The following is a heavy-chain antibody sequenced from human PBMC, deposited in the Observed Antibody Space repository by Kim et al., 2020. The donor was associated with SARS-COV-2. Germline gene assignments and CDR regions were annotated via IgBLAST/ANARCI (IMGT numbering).Heavy chain of an antibody. J-gene: IGHJ4*02. D-gene: IGHD3-22*01. CDR3: ARVILDYYDSSEQVFDY. Sequence: SETLSLTCTVSGGSISSYYWSWIRQPAGKGLEWIGRIYTSGSTNYNPSLKSRVTMSVGTSKNQFSLKLSSVTAADTAVYYCARVILDYYDSSEQVFDYWGQGTLVTVSS. V-gene: IGHV4-4*07. CDR1: GGSISSYY. CDR2: IYTSGST.